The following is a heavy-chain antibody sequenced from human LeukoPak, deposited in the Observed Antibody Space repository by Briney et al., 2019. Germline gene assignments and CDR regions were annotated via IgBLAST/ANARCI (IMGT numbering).Heavy chain of an antibody. Sequence: SVKVSCKASGGTFSSYAISWVRQAPGQGLEWMGGIIPIFGTANYAQKFQGRVTITADKSTSTAYMELSSLRSEDTAVYYCARDRGSLDAFDIWGQGTMVTVSS. CDR3: ARDRGSLDAFDI. CDR1: GGTFSSYA. CDR2: IIPIFGTA. V-gene: IGHV1-69*06. J-gene: IGHJ3*02. D-gene: IGHD1-26*01.